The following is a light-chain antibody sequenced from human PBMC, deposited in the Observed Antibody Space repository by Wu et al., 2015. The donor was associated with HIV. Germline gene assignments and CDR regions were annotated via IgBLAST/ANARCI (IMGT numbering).Light chain of an antibody. V-gene: IGKV3-20*01. J-gene: IGKJ1*01. CDR3: QQYGNSFWT. CDR1: QSVSHSF. Sequence: EILMTQSPATLSVSPGDRVTLSCTSSQSVSHSFLAWYQQKPGQPPRLLMYGASSRATGIPDRFSGSGSGTDFTLTISRLEPEDFAVYFCQQYGNSFWTFGQGTKVEMK. CDR2: GAS.